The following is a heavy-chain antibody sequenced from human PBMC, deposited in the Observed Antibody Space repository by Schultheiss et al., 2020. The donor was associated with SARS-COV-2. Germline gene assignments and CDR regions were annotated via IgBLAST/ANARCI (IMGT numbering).Heavy chain of an antibody. CDR2: IRSSGRDI. Sequence: GGSLRLSCAASGFTVSSYGMHWVRQAPGKGLEFVASIRSSGRDIYYADSMQGRFTVSRDNANNSLYLQMHSLRVEDTAVYYCVRDRSWWTPYNCFDLWGRGTLVTVSS. V-gene: IGHV3-21*01. CDR3: VRDRSWWTPYNCFDL. D-gene: IGHD2-15*01. CDR1: GFTVSSYG. J-gene: IGHJ5*02.